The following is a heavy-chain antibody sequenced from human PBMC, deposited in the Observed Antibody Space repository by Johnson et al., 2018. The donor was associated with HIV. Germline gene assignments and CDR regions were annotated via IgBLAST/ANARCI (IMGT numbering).Heavy chain of an antibody. Sequence: VQLVESGGGVVQPGRSLRLSCAASGFTFSSYGMHWVRQAPGKGLEWVAVIWYDGSNNYYADSVKGRFTISRDNSKNTLYLQMNSLRAEDTAVYYCAKDTIAGVKGDSLIWGQGTMVTVSS. J-gene: IGHJ3*02. V-gene: IGHV3-30*18. CDR2: IWYDGSNN. CDR1: GFTFSSYG. CDR3: AKDTIAGVKGDSLI. D-gene: IGHD3-9*01.